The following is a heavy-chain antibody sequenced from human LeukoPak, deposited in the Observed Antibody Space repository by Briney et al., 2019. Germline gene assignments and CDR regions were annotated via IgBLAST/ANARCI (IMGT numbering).Heavy chain of an antibody. J-gene: IGHJ4*02. CDR1: GFMFTRYY. CDR2: IHPNSGGT. Sequence: GASVKVSYKASGFMFTRYYMHWMRQAPGQGLEWMGYIHPNSGGTKYAQKFQGRVTLTRDTSISTAYMELSSLTSDDTAVYYCARVGGNSGTYLANDYWGQGTLVTVSS. D-gene: IGHD1-26*01. V-gene: IGHV1-2*02. CDR3: ARVGGNSGTYLANDY.